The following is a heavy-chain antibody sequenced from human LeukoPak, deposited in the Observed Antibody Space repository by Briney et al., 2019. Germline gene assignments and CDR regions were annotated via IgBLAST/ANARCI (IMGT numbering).Heavy chain of an antibody. D-gene: IGHD5-18*01. J-gene: IGHJ6*03. CDR1: GYTFTSY. CDR3: ARNREQIQVWLTGTYSFYYYMDV. CDR2: INTYNGNT. Sequence: ASVKVSCKASGYTFTSYVSWVRLAPGQGLEWMGWINTYNGNTYYAQKLQGRVTTTTDTSTSTVYMDLRSLRSDDTAVYYCARNREQIQVWLTGTYSFYYYMDVWGKGTTVTVSS. V-gene: IGHV1-18*01.